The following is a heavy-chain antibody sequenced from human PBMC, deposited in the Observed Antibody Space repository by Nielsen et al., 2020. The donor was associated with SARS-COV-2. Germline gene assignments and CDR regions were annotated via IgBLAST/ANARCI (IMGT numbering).Heavy chain of an antibody. Sequence: GESLKISCAASGFTFSSYWMSWVRQASGKGLEWVGRIRSKANSYATAYAASVKGRFTISRDDSKNTAYLQMNSLKTEDTAVYYCTRLSYYYYGMDVWGQGTTVTVSS. CDR1: GFTFSSYW. V-gene: IGHV3-73*01. CDR3: TRLSYYYYGMDV. CDR2: IRSKANSYAT. J-gene: IGHJ6*02.